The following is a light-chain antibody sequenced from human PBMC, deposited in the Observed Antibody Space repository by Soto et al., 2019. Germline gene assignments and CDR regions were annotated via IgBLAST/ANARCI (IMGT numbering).Light chain of an antibody. CDR2: GNS. J-gene: IGLJ3*02. Sequence: QSVLTQPPSVSGAPGQRVTISCTGSSSNIGAGYDVHWYQQLPGTAPKLLIYGNSNRPSGVPDRFSGSKSGSSASLAITGLQSEDEADYYCQSYDSSLSGEAFGGGTKLTVL. V-gene: IGLV1-40*01. CDR3: QSYDSSLSGEA. CDR1: SSNIGAGYD.